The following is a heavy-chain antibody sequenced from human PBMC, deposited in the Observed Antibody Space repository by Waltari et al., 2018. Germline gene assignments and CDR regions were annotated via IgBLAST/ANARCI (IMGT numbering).Heavy chain of an antibody. J-gene: IGHJ4*02. CDR3: ASHTMGFGELFYFDY. CDR1: GGSISSYY. CDR2: IYTSGST. V-gene: IGHV4-4*07. D-gene: IGHD3-10*01. Sequence: QVQLQESGPGLVKPSETLSLTCTVSGGSISSYYWSWIRQPAGKGLEWIGRIYTSGSTNYNPSLKSRVTMSVDTSKNQFSLKLSSVTAADTAVYYCASHTMGFGELFYFDYWGQGTLVTVSS.